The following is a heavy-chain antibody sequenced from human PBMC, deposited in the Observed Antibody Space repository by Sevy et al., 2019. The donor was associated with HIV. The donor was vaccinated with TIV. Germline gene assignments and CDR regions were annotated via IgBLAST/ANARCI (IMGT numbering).Heavy chain of an antibody. D-gene: IGHD1-1*01. J-gene: IGHJ6*02. CDR1: GFTFSSYA. V-gene: IGHV3-30-3*01. Sequence: GGSRRLSCAASGFTFSSYAMHWVRQAPGKGLEWVAVISYDGSNKYYADSVKGRFTISRDNSKNTLYLQMNSLRAEDTAVYYCARVSLSGTSTHKYYYYGMDVWGQGTTVTVSS. CDR2: ISYDGSNK. CDR3: ARVSLSGTSTHKYYYYGMDV.